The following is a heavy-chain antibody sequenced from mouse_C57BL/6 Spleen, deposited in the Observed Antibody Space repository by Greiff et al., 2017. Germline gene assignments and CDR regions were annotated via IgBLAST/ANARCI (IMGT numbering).Heavy chain of an antibody. V-gene: IGHV14-1*01. D-gene: IGHD1-1*01. Sequence: VQLQQSGAELVRPGASVKLSCTASGFNIKDYYMHWVKQRPEQGLEWIGRIDPEDGDTEYAPKFQGKATMTADTSSNTAYLQLSSLTSEDTAVYYCTLIITPVVAKFDYWGQGTTLTVSS. J-gene: IGHJ2*01. CDR3: TLIITPVVAKFDY. CDR1: GFNIKDYY. CDR2: IDPEDGDT.